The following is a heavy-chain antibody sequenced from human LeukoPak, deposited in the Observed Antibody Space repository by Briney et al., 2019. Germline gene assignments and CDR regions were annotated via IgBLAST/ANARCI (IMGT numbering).Heavy chain of an antibody. D-gene: IGHD3-10*01. CDR1: GFTFSSYA. CDR2: INQDGSEK. J-gene: IGHJ6*03. Sequence: GGSLRLSCAASGFTFSSYAMHWVRQAPGKGLEWVANINQDGSEKYYVDSVKGRFTISRDNAEKSVYLHMSSLRAEDTALYCCARLSAYYYGSYFYYYMDVWGKGTTVTVSS. V-gene: IGHV3-7*01. CDR3: ARLSAYYYGSYFYYYMDV.